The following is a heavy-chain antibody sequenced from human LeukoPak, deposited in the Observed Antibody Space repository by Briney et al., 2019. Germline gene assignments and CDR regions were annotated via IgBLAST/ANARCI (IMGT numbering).Heavy chain of an antibody. CDR1: GGSISSYY. V-gene: IGHV4-59*01. J-gene: IGHJ5*02. Sequence: SETLSLTCTVSGGSISSYYWSWIRQPPGKGLEWIGYIYYSGSTNYNPSLKSRVTISVDTSKNQFSLKLSSVTAADTAVYYCARDTGGGSYYLNWFDPWGQGTLVTVSS. CDR2: IYYSGST. D-gene: IGHD1-26*01. CDR3: ARDTGGGSYYLNWFDP.